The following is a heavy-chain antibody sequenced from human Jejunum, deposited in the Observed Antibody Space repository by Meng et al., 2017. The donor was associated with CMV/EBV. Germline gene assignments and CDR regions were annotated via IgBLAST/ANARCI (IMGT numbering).Heavy chain of an antibody. CDR2: IYTSGST. D-gene: IGHD1-26*01. V-gene: IGHV4-4*07. CDR1: AGPISGYY. Sequence: VLLKGSGPGLVNLSETLSLPCFVSAGPISGYYWSWIRQPAGKGLEWIGRIYTSGSTHYNPSLKSRLTMSVDLAKNQISLKLSSVTAADTAVYYCARESGSYYWFDPWGQGTLVTVSS. CDR3: ARESGSYYWFDP. J-gene: IGHJ5*02.